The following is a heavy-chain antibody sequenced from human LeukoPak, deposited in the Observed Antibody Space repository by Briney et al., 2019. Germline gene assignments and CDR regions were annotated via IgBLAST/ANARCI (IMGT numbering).Heavy chain of an antibody. V-gene: IGHV1-2*02. CDR1: GYTFSGYY. CDR3: ARGRGGATTGFDH. D-gene: IGHD1-26*01. J-gene: IGHJ4*02. Sequence: ASVKVFCKASGYTFSGYYMHWVRQAPGQGLESMGWINSNSGARNYAPKFQGRVTFSRDNSISTAYMELSSLRSDDTAIYYCARGRGGATTGFDHWGQGTLVTVSS. CDR2: INSNSGAR.